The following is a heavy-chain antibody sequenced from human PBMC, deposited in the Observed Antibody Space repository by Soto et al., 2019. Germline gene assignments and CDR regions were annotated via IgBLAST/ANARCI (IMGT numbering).Heavy chain of an antibody. D-gene: IGHD3-22*01. Sequence: GGSLRLSCAASGFTFSSYAMSWVRQAPGKGLEWVSAISGSGGSTYYADSVKGRFTISRDNSKNTLYLQMNSLRAEDTAVYYCAKTGEVITMIVVVIDLGGFDYWGQGTLVTVSS. J-gene: IGHJ4*02. CDR3: AKTGEVITMIVVVIDLGGFDY. CDR1: GFTFSSYA. V-gene: IGHV3-23*01. CDR2: ISGSGGST.